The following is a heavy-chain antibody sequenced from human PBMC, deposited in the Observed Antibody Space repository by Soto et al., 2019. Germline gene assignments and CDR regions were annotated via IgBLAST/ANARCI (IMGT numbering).Heavy chain of an antibody. CDR1: GYTFTSYG. Sequence: QVQLVQSGAEVKKPGASVKVSCKASGYTFTSYGISWVRQAPGQGLEWMGWISGNNGNTNYAQKFKGRVNMTKDTSTSTGYTEPRSLGFDDPAVYDWAIGGKSCTNGVCSFSGMDVWGQGTMVTVSS. D-gene: IGHD2-8*01. CDR3: AIGGKSCTNGVCSFSGMDV. V-gene: IGHV1-18*01. J-gene: IGHJ6*02. CDR2: ISGNNGNT.